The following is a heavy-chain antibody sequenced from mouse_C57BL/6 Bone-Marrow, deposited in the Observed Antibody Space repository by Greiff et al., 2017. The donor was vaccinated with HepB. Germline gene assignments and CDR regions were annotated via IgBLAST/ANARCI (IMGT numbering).Heavy chain of an antibody. J-gene: IGHJ1*03. CDR3: ARSYDSPFYGYFDV. D-gene: IGHD2-12*01. CDR1: GYTFTDYY. V-gene: IGHV1-26*01. CDR2: INPNNGGT. Sequence: VQLQQSGPELVQPGASVKISCKASGYTFTDYYMNWVKQSHGQSLEWIGDINPNNGGTSSNQKSKVKGPLTVDKASSTAYMDLRSLTSGDSAVYNCARSYDSPFYGYFDVWGTGTTVTVSS.